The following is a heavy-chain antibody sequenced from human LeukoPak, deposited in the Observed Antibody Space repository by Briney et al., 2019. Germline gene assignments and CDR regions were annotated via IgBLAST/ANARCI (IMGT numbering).Heavy chain of an antibody. J-gene: IGHJ4*02. D-gene: IGHD3-9*01. CDR3: AREAGLSHYDILTGYPPQHRYYFDY. Sequence: GASVKVSCKASGYTFTTYYIHWVRQAPGQGLEWMGIINPSGGSTNYAQKFQGRVTITADESTSTAYMELSSLRSEDTAVYYCAREAGLSHYDILTGYPPQHRYYFDYWGQGTLVTVSS. CDR2: INPSGGST. CDR1: GYTFTTYY. V-gene: IGHV1-46*01.